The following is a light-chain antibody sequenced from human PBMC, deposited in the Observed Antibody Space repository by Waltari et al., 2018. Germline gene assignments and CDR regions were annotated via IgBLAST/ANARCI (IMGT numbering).Light chain of an antibody. J-gene: IGLJ2*01. V-gene: IGLV8-61*01. CDR2: STN. Sequence: QTVVTQEPSFSVSPGGTVTLTCGLSSGSVSTSYSPSWYQQTPGQAPRTLIYSTNIRSSGVPDRFSGSILGNKAALTITGAQADDESDYYCVLYMGSGISVFGGGTKLTVL. CDR3: VLYMGSGISV. CDR1: SGSVSTSYS.